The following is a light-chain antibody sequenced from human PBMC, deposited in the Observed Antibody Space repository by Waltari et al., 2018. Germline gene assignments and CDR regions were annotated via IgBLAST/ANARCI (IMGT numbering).Light chain of an antibody. V-gene: IGLV1-44*01. Sequence: QSVLTQAPSASGAPGQRVTISCSGSNSNIGSSTVNWYQQVPGTAPRLLIYSNDQRPSGVPDRFSGSKSGTPASLAISGLQSEDEAHYYCATWDARLTNVLFGGGTKVTVL. J-gene: IGLJ3*02. CDR3: ATWDARLTNVL. CDR1: NSNIGSST. CDR2: SND.